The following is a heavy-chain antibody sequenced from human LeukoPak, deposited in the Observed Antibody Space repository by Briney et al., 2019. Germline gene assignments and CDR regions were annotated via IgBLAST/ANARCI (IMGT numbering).Heavy chain of an antibody. CDR3: AKDQITMIVVVIEGQDAFDI. D-gene: IGHD3-22*01. J-gene: IGHJ3*02. CDR2: ISGSGGGT. Sequence: TGGSLRLSCAASGFTFSSYAMSWVRQAPGKGLELVSAISGSGGGTYYADSLKGWFTISRDNSKNTLYLQMNSLRTEDTAVYYCAKDQITMIVVVIEGQDAFDIWGQGTMVTVSS. V-gene: IGHV3-23*01. CDR1: GFTFSSYA.